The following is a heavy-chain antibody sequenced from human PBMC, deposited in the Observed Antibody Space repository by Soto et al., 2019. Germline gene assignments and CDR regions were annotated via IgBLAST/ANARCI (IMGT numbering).Heavy chain of an antibody. CDR3: ARVAATVAGPYGMDV. CDR2: ISAYNGNT. D-gene: IGHD6-19*01. Sequence: QVQLVQSGAEVKKPGASVKVSCRASGYTFTSYVISWVRQAPAQGLEWMGWISAYNGNTNFAQKLQGRVTMTTDTSTSTAYMELRSLRSDDTAVYYCARVAATVAGPYGMDVWGQGTTVTVSS. CDR1: GYTFTSYV. J-gene: IGHJ6*02. V-gene: IGHV1-18*01.